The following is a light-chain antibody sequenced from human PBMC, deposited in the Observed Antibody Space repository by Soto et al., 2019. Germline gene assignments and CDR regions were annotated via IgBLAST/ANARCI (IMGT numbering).Light chain of an antibody. CDR2: AAS. J-gene: IGKJ1*01. CDR1: QSITYF. CDR3: QQSSSPRWT. Sequence: DIQMTQSPSSLSASVGDSVTITCRTSQSITYFLNWYQQKPGKAPELLIYAASRLQDGVPSRFSGSGFGTDFTLTISSLQPEDFATYYCQQSSSPRWTFGQGTKVEIK. V-gene: IGKV1-39*01.